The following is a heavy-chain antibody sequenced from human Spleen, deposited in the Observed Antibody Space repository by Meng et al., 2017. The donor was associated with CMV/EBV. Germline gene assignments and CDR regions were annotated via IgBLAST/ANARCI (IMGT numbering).Heavy chain of an antibody. D-gene: IGHD1-26*01. Sequence: ISCKGSGYRFASYWIGWVRQRTGKGLEWMRIIYPGDSDTRYSPSFQGKVTISADKSISTAYLQWSSLKASDNAMYYCARLSGAYLGYWGQGTLVTVSS. J-gene: IGHJ4*02. CDR1: GYRFASYW. V-gene: IGHV5-51*01. CDR2: IYPGDSDT. CDR3: ARLSGAYLGY.